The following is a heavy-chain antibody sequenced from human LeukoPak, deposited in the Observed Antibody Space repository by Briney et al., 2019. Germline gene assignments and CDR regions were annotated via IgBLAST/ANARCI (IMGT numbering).Heavy chain of an antibody. CDR1: GYTFTSYY. D-gene: IGHD2-2*01. V-gene: IGHV1-46*01. CDR3: ARDACSSRICSAGGNWFDP. CDR2: INPSGGST. J-gene: IGHJ5*02. Sequence: ASVKVSCKASGYTFTSYYMHWVRQAPGLGLEWMGIINPSGGSTNYAQKFQGRVTMTRDTSTSTVYMKLSSLRSEDTAVYYCARDACSSRICSAGGNWFDPWGRGTLVTVSS.